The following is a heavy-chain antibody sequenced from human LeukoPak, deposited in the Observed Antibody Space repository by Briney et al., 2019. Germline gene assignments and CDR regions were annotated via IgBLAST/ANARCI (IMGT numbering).Heavy chain of an antibody. V-gene: IGHV4-59*01. CDR1: GGSISSYY. D-gene: IGHD5-12*01. CDR2: IYYSGST. CDR3: ARETRGGWLRSYFDY. Sequence: PSETLSLTCTVSGGSISSYYWSWIRQPPGKGLEWIGYIYYSGSTNYNPSLKSRVTISVDTSKNQFSLKLSSVTAADTAVYYCARETRGGWLRSYFDYWGQGTLVTVSS. J-gene: IGHJ4*02.